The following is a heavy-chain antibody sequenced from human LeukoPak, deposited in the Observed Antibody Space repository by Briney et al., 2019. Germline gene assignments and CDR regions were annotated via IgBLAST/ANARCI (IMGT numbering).Heavy chain of an antibody. Sequence: GGSLELSCAASGFTFSVYSMNWVRQAPGKGLEWVSSVSSGSGYIYYADSVKGRFTISRDNAKNSLYLQMNSLRAEDTAVYYCARPTSSSSWSPSLYWGQGTLVTVPS. D-gene: IGHD6-13*01. J-gene: IGHJ4*02. CDR3: ARPTSSSSWSPSLY. CDR2: VSSGSGYI. V-gene: IGHV3-21*01. CDR1: GFTFSVYS.